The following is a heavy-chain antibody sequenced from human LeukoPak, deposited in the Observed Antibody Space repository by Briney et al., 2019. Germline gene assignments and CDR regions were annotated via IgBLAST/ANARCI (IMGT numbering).Heavy chain of an antibody. CDR1: GFTFSSSA. Sequence: GRSLRLSCEVSGFTFSSSAMYWVRQAPGRGLEWVAATSRDGGMRSYADSVKGRFTISRDNSKNTLYLQMNSLRPEDTAVYYCARESFDLWGQGTMVSVS. J-gene: IGHJ3*01. V-gene: IGHV3-30*01. CDR2: TSRDGGMR. CDR3: ARESFDL.